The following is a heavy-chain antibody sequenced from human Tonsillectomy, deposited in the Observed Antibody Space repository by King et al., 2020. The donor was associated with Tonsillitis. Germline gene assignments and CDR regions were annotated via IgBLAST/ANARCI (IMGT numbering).Heavy chain of an antibody. D-gene: IGHD3-16*01. Sequence: VQLQESGPGLVKSSQTLSLTCTVSGGSFSSGSYYWSWIRQLPGKGLEWIGYIYYSGSTYYNPSLKSRITISVDTSNNQFSLKLSSVTAAGTAVYYCARGGIRFGTPLKWGQGTLVTVSS. CDR2: IYYSGST. CDR3: ARGGIRFGTPLK. CDR1: GGSFSSGSYY. J-gene: IGHJ4*02. V-gene: IGHV4-31*03.